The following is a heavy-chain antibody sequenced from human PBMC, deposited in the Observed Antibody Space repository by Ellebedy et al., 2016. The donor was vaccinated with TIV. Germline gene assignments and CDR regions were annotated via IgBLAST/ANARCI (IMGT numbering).Heavy chain of an antibody. CDR3: ARSRSSGRLHTPDY. CDR1: GYTFSSYF. V-gene: IGHV1-46*04. CDR2: INPSGGST. D-gene: IGHD6-19*01. Sequence: ASVKVSCKASGYTFSSYFMRWVRHAPGQGLEWMGIINPSGGSTTYAQNLQGRVTMTRDTSTSTVYMELSSLTSEDTAVYYCARSRSSGRLHTPDYWGQGTLVIVSS. J-gene: IGHJ4*02.